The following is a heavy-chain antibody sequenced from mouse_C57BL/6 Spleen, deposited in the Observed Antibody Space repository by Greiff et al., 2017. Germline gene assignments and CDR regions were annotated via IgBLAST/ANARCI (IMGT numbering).Heavy chain of an antibody. Sequence: QVQLKQSGAELVRPGASVTLSCKASGYTFTDYEMHWVKQTPVHGLEWIGAIDPETGGTAYNQKFKGKAILTADKSSSTAYMELRSLTSEDSAVYYCTRRVITTLVWDYWGQGTTLTVSS. CDR3: TRRVITTLVWDY. J-gene: IGHJ2*01. D-gene: IGHD1-1*01. CDR2: IDPETGGT. V-gene: IGHV1-15*01. CDR1: GYTFTDYE.